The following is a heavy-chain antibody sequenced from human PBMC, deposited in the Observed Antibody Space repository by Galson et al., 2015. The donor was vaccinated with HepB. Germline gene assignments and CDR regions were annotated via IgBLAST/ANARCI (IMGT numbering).Heavy chain of an antibody. CDR2: INPNSGGT. V-gene: IGHV1-2*04. CDR1: GYTFTGYY. D-gene: IGHD6-13*01. CDR3: ARGYRTAARDDAFDI. J-gene: IGHJ3*02. Sequence: SVKVSCKASGYTFTGYYMHWVRQAPGQGLEWMGWINPNSGGTNYAQKFQGWVTMTRDTSISTAYMELSRLRSDDTAVYYCARGYRTAARDDAFDIRGQGTMVTVSS.